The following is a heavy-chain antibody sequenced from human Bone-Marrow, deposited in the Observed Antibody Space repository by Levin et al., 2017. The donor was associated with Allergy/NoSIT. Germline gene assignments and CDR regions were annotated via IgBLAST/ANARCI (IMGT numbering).Heavy chain of an antibody. V-gene: IGHV1-69*13. CDR2: IIPVFGTA. CDR3: ARVRREGGSYV. J-gene: IGHJ4*02. CDR1: GGTFRTHA. Sequence: ASVKVSCKASGGTFRTHAFIWVRQAPGQGLEWLGGIIPVFGTANYAQNFQGRVTFNADEQTGTVYMELSSLRSDDTAVYYCARVRREGGSYVWGQGTLVTVSS. D-gene: IGHD2-15*01.